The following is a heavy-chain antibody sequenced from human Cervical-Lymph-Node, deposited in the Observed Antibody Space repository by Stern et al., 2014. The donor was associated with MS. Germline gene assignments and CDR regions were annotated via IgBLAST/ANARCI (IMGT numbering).Heavy chain of an antibody. J-gene: IGHJ4*02. V-gene: IGHV3-23*04. D-gene: IGHD4-17*01. CDR1: GFTFSSYA. CDR3: AKSTVTSLSDY. Sequence: VQLVESGGGLVQPGGSLRLSCAASGFTFSSYAMSWVRQAPGKGLEWVSAICGSGGSTYYADSAKGRFTIPRDTSKKTPYLQLNSLRAEDTAVYYCAKSTVTSLSDYWGQGTLVTVSS. CDR2: ICGSGGST.